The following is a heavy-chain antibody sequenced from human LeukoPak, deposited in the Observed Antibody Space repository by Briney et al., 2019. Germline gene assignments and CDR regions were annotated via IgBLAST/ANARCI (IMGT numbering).Heavy chain of an antibody. CDR1: GSTFTGTGWY. CDR2: IYPYTGAT. V-gene: IGHV1-2*02. J-gene: IGHJ4*02. Sequence: GDSVKLSCKASGSTFTGTGWYLYWLRQAPGQGLECMGWIYPYTGATHYAQKFQGRVAMTRDTSISTAYMELSRLRPDDTAVYYCARDGPAQMVDFDYWGQGTLVTVSS. D-gene: IGHD3-10*01. CDR3: ARDGPAQMVDFDY.